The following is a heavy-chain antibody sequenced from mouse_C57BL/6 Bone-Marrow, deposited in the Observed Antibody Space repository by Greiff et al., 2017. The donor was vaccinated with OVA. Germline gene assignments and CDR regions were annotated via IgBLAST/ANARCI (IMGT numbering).Heavy chain of an antibody. J-gene: IGHJ2*01. CDR3: ARSWVFYY. CDR1: GYTFTSYW. Sequence: QVQLQQPGAELVKPGASVKMSCKASGYTFTSYWITWVKQRPGQGLEGIGDIYPGSGSTNYNEKFKSKATLTVDPSSSTAYLQLRSLASEDIAVYYCARSWVFYYGGQGTTLTVSS. CDR2: IYPGSGST. V-gene: IGHV1-55*01. D-gene: IGHD4-1*01.